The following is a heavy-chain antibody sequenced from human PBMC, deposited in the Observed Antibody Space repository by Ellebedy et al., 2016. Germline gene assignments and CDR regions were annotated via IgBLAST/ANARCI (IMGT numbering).Heavy chain of an antibody. V-gene: IGHV3-48*02. CDR2: ITGSSGTR. CDR3: ARGQDYAFDH. D-gene: IGHD3-16*01. Sequence: GESLKISXAASGLIFSHYSMNWVRQAPGKGLEWISHITGSSGTRIYVDSVKGRYIISRDNAKNSLFLQMNSLRDEDTAVYYCARGQDYAFDHWGQGALVTVSS. CDR1: GLIFSHYS. J-gene: IGHJ4*02.